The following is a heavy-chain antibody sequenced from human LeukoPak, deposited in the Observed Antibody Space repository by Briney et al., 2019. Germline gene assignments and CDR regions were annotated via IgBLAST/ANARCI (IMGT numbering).Heavy chain of an antibody. CDR3: AGGGY. J-gene: IGHJ4*02. V-gene: IGHV4-34*01. CDR1: GGSFSGYY. Sequence: SETLSLTCAVYGGSFSGYYLSWIRQPPGKGLEWIGEINQSGSTNYNPSLKSRVTISVDTSKNQFYLKLSSVPAADTAVYYCAGGGYWGQGTLVTVSS. CDR2: INQSGST.